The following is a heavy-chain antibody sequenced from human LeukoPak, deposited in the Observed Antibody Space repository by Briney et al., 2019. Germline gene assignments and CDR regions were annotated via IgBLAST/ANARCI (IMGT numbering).Heavy chain of an antibody. Sequence: SETLSLTCTVSGGSISSSSYYWGWIRQPPGKGLEWIGSIYYSGSTYYNPSLKSRVTISVDTSKNQFSLKLSSVTAADTAVYYCARDLQTNDNYYGSGSYWRWFDPWGQGTLVTVSS. CDR1: GGSISSSSYY. D-gene: IGHD3-10*01. V-gene: IGHV4-39*07. J-gene: IGHJ5*02. CDR2: IYYSGST. CDR3: ARDLQTNDNYYGSGSYWRWFDP.